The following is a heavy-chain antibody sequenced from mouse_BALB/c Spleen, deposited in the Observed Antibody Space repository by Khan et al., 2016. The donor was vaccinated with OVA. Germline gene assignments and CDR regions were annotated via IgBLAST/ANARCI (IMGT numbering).Heavy chain of an antibody. CDR3: ARDGNYMDY. J-gene: IGHJ4*01. Sequence: EVQLVESGPDLVKPSQSLSLTCTVTGYSITSGYSWHWIRQFPGNKVEWMGYIYFSGTINYNPSLKSRISITRDTSKNQLFLQLNSVTPEDTATYYCARDGNYMDYWGQGTSVTVSS. D-gene: IGHD2-1*01. CDR2: IYFSGTI. V-gene: IGHV3-1*02. CDR1: GYSITSGYS.